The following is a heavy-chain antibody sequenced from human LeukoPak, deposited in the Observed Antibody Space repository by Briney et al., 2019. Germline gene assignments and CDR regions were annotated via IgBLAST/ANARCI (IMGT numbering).Heavy chain of an antibody. V-gene: IGHV3-66*01. CDR1: GYTVITNY. Sequence: PGGPLRLSCAASGYTVITNYIFWVRQAPGKGLEWVSVISSGGSTYYADSVKGRFTMSRDNSKNTLYLQMNSLRAEDTAVYYCARDRGRPGYGMDVWGQGTTVTVSS. CDR3: ARDRGRPGYGMDV. D-gene: IGHD2-15*01. CDR2: ISSGGST. J-gene: IGHJ6*02.